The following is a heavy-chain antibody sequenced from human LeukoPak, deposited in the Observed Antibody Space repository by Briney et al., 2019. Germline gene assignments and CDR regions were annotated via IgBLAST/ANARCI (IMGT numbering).Heavy chain of an antibody. CDR3: ARMGIAAAASPDY. CDR1: GFTFSSYG. V-gene: IGHV3-30*02. D-gene: IGHD6-13*01. Sequence: GGSLRLSCAASGFTFSSYGMHWVRQAPGRGLEWVAFIRYDGSNKYYADSVKGRYTISRDNSKNTLYLQMNSLRAEDTAVYYCARMGIAAAASPDYWGQGTLVTVSS. J-gene: IGHJ4*02. CDR2: IRYDGSNK.